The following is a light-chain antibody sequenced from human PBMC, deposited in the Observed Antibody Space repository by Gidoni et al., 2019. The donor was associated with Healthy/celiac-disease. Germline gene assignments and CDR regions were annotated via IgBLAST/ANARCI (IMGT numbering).Light chain of an antibody. Sequence: ESVMPQSPDTLSVSPGERATISCRASQSVRSNLAWYQQKPGQAPRLLISGASTRATGIPARFSGSGSGTEFTLTISSLQSEDFAVYYCQQYNNWPLTFXGXTKVEIK. CDR1: QSVRSN. CDR3: QQYNNWPLT. CDR2: GAS. J-gene: IGKJ4*01. V-gene: IGKV3-15*01.